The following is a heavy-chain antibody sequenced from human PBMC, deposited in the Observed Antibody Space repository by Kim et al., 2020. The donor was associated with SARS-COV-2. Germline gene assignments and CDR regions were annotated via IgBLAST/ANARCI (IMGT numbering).Heavy chain of an antibody. V-gene: IGHV5-51*01. CDR1: GYSFTSYW. D-gene: IGHD3-9*01. J-gene: IGHJ6*02. Sequence: GESLKISCKGSGYSFTSYWIGWVRQMPGKGLEWMGIIYPGDSDTRYSPSFQGQVTISADKSISTAYLQWSSLKASDTAMYYCARHGTYDILTGSQPYYYYYGMDVWGQGTTVTVSS. CDR2: IYPGDSDT. CDR3: ARHGTYDILTGSQPYYYYYGMDV.